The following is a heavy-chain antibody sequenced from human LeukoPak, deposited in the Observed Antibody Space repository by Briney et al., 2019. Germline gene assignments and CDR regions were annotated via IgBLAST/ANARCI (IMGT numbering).Heavy chain of an antibody. V-gene: IGHV3-48*04. CDR1: GFTFSSYN. J-gene: IGHJ4*02. D-gene: IGHD6-13*01. CDR3: AREVGAAAFN. CDR2: ISDSSTSI. Sequence: PGGSLRLSCAASGFTFSSYNMNWVRQAPGKGLEWVAHISDSSTSIYYADSVKGRFTISRDNAKNSLYLQMNSLRAEDTAVYYCAREVGAAAFNWGQGTLVTVSS.